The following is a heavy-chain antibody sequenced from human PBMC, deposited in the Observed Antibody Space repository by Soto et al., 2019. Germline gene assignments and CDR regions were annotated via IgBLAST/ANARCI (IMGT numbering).Heavy chain of an antibody. J-gene: IGHJ6*02. Sequence: QVQLVQSGPEVRKPGASVKVSCKASGYIFSRYGISWVRQAPGQGLEGMAWISGYNGNTKFGERVQGRVNVTTDTSTSTAYMELRSLRSDDTAVYYCAREAAAERNYYGLDVWGQGTTVIVSS. V-gene: IGHV1-18*04. D-gene: IGHD6-13*01. CDR3: AREAAAERNYYGLDV. CDR2: ISGYNGNT. CDR1: GYIFSRYG.